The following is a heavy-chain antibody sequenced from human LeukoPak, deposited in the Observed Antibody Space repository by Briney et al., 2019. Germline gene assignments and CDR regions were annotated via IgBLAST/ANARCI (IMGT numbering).Heavy chain of an antibody. CDR1: GYTFTSYY. Sequence: ASVKVSCKASGYTFTSYYMHWVRQAPGQGLEWMGWLSTYNGNTNYAQKFQDRVTMTTDTSTSTAFMELRSLRFDDTAMYYCARVISSSWYHHDYWGQGTLVTVSS. D-gene: IGHD6-13*01. J-gene: IGHJ4*02. V-gene: IGHV1-18*04. CDR3: ARVISSSWYHHDY. CDR2: LSTYNGNT.